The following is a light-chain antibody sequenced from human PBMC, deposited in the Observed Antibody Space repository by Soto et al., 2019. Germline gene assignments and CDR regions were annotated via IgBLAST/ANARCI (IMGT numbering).Light chain of an antibody. J-gene: IGLJ2*01. Sequence: QRLLIQSPSASASRGASFNLTCTLSVGHNSYAIAWHQQQPEKGPRYLMTLNSDGSHKKGDGIPDRFSGSSSGAERCLSISSLQSEDEADYYCQTWGSGIHVVFGGGTKVTVL. CDR3: QTWGSGIHVV. V-gene: IGLV4-69*01. CDR1: VGHNSYA. CDR2: LNSDGSH.